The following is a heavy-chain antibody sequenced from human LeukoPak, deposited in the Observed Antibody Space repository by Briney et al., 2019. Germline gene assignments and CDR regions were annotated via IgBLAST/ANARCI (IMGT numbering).Heavy chain of an antibody. CDR3: ARDRSGYPFDAFDI. CDR1: GGSISSYY. V-gene: IGHV4-59*01. Sequence: SETLSLTCTVSGGSISSYYWSWIRQPPGKGLEWIGYIYYSGSTNYNPSLKSRVTISVDTSKNQFSLKLSSVTAADTAVYYCARDRSGYPFDAFDIWGQGTMVTVSS. D-gene: IGHD3-3*01. CDR2: IYYSGST. J-gene: IGHJ3*02.